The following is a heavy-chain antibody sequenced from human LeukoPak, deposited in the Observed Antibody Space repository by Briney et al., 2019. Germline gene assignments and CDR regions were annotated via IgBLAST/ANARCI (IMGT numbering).Heavy chain of an antibody. J-gene: IGHJ3*02. CDR3: ASFNGGKKAFDI. CDR1: GFTFSDYY. V-gene: IGHV4-59*01. CDR2: IYYSGST. D-gene: IGHD4-23*01. Sequence: GSLRLSCAASGFTFSDYYMSWIRQPPGKGLEWIGYIYYSGSTNYNPSLKSRVTISVDTSKNQFSLKLSSVTAADTAVYYCASFNGGKKAFDIWGQETMVTVSS.